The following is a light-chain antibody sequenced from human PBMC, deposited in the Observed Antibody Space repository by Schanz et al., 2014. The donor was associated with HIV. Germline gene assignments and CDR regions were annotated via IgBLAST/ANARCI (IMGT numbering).Light chain of an antibody. CDR3: LHYNDFTST. Sequence: DIQMTQSPSSLSASVGDRVTITCRASQSISSYLNWYQQKPGKAPKLLIYAASSLQSGVPSRFSGTGSGTEFTLTISSLHPDDFATYFCLHYNDFTSTFGQGTKLEIK. V-gene: IGKV1-39*01. CDR1: QSISSY. J-gene: IGKJ2*01. CDR2: AAS.